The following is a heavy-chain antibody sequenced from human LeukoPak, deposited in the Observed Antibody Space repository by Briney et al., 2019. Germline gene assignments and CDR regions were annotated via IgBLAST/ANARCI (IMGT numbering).Heavy chain of an antibody. CDR1: GFTASSKY. CDR2: IRGDATT. V-gene: IGHV3-66*04. CDR3: ARRRGGYGEGEFDY. D-gene: IGHD4-17*01. Sequence: GGSLRLSCTASGFTASSKYMSWVRQAPGKGLEWVSFIRGDATTVYADSVQGRFTISRDDSKNTLYLQMDSLRVEDTAVYYCARRRGGYGEGEFDYWGQGTLVTVSS. J-gene: IGHJ4*02.